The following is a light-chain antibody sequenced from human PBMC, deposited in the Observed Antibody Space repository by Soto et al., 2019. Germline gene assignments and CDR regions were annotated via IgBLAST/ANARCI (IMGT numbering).Light chain of an antibody. CDR1: QSVSSSY. V-gene: IGKV3-20*01. Sequence: EIVLTQSPGTLSLSTGERATLSCSASQSVSSSYLAWYQQKPGQAPRLLIYGASSRSTGIPDRFSGSGSGTDFTLTISRLEAEDFAVYYCQKYGSAPTFGQGTKVEIK. CDR3: QKYGSAPT. CDR2: GAS. J-gene: IGKJ1*01.